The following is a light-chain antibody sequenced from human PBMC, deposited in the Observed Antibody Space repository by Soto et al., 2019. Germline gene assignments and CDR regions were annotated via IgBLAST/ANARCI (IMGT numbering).Light chain of an antibody. CDR2: KAS. CDR1: QSVNRW. Sequence: DIQMTQSPSTLSAAVGDRVTITCRASQSVNRWLAWYQQKPGKAPKLLIYKASSLPSGVPSRFTGRGSGHEFTLTITNVQPDVFAAYYCQQFNGHSTFGQGTRLEI. V-gene: IGKV1-5*03. CDR3: QQFNGHST. J-gene: IGKJ2*01.